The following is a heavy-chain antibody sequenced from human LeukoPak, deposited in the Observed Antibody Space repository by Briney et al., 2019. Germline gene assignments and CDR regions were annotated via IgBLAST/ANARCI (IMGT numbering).Heavy chain of an antibody. Sequence: SGGSLRLSCAASGFTFNRNNMNWVRQAPGNGLEWVSYISSTSITMYYADSVKGRFTISRDNAKNSLYLQMNSLRADDTAVYYCARETILAVAGDFWGQGTLVTVSS. D-gene: IGHD6-19*01. V-gene: IGHV3-48*01. CDR1: GFTFNRNN. J-gene: IGHJ4*02. CDR3: ARETILAVAGDF. CDR2: ISSTSITM.